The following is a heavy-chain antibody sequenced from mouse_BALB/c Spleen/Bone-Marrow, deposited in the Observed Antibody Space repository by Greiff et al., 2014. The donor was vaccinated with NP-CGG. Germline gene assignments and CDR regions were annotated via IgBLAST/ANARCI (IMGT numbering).Heavy chain of an antibody. J-gene: IGHJ4*01. CDR1: GYKFTDYE. CDR3: TREGIYFGYDVPMDY. CDR2: IDPETGGT. Sequence: QVQLQQPGAELVRPGASVTLSCKASGYKFTDYEMHWGKQTPVHGLEWIGSIDPETGGTAYNQNFKGKATLTADRSSTTAYMELRSLTSEDSAVYYCTREGIYFGYDVPMDYWGQGTSVTVSS. V-gene: IGHV1-15*01. D-gene: IGHD2-2*01.